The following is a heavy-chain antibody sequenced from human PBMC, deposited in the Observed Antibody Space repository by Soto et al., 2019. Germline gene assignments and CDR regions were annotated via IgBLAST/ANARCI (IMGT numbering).Heavy chain of an antibody. CDR1: GSTFSSYA. V-gene: IGHV3-23*01. Sequence: GGSLRLSCAASGSTFSSYAMSWVRQAPGKGLEWVSAISGSGGSTYYADSVKGRFTISRDNSKNTLYLQMNSLRAEDTAVYYCAKDLPPIQLWLLFDYWGQGTLVTVSS. D-gene: IGHD5-18*01. CDR2: ISGSGGST. CDR3: AKDLPPIQLWLLFDY. J-gene: IGHJ4*02.